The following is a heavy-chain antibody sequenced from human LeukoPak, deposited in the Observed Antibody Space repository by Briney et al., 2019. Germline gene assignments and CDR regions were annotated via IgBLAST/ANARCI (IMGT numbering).Heavy chain of an antibody. V-gene: IGHV2-70*04. CDR2: IDGDDNK. CDR1: GFSLSTSGMR. J-gene: IGHJ4*02. Sequence: SGPTLVKPTQALTLTCTFSGFSLSTSGMRVSWIRQPPGKALEWLARIDGDDNKLYSASQKPRLTISKDTSENQVVLTMTNMDPVDTATYFCVRSGYSSPFDYWGQGTLVTVSS. CDR3: VRSGYSSPFDY. D-gene: IGHD6-13*01.